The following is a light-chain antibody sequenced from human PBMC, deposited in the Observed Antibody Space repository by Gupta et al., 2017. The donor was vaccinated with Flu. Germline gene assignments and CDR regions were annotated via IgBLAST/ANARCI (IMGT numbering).Light chain of an antibody. CDR2: GAS. J-gene: IGKJ1*01. Sequence: IVLTQSPGTLSLSPGERLTLSCRASQSVTGNYLAWYQQKPGQAPRLLIFGASTRATGIPARFSGSGSGTDFSLTISSLEPEDFAVYYCQQYGVSPPRMLGQGTKVEIK. CDR1: QSVTGNY. CDR3: QQYGVSPPRM. V-gene: IGKV3-20*01.